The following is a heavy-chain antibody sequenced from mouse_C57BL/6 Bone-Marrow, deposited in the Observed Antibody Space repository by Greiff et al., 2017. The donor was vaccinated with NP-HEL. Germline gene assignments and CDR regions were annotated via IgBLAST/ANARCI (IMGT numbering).Heavy chain of an antibody. CDR3: TTYGSSRYYFDY. CDR1: GFNIKDDY. J-gene: IGHJ2*01. Sequence: VQLQQSGAELVRPGASVKLSCTASGFNIKDDYMHWVKQRPEQGLEWIGWIDPENGDTEYASKFQGKATITADTSSNTAYLQLSSLTSEDTAVYYCTTYGSSRYYFDYWGQGTTLTVSS. D-gene: IGHD1-1*01. CDR2: IDPENGDT. V-gene: IGHV14-4*01.